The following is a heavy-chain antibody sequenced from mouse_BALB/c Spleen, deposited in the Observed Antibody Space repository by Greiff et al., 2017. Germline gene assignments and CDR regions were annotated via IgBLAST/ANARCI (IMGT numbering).Heavy chain of an antibody. J-gene: IGHJ2*01. Sequence: VQLKESGPELVKPGASVKISCKASGYSFTRYYMHWVKQSPENSLEWIGEINPSTGGTSYNQKFKGKATLTVDKSSSTAYMQLKSLTSEESAVYYCTRWRVMITTWFDYWGQGTTLTVSS. CDR3: TRWRVMITTWFDY. V-gene: IGHV1-42*01. CDR1: GYSFTRYY. CDR2: INPSTGGT. D-gene: IGHD2-4*01.